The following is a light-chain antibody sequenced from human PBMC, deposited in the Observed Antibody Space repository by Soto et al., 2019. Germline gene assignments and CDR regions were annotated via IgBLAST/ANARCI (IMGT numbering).Light chain of an antibody. V-gene: IGKV3-11*01. CDR3: QQRSGWYT. CDR2: DAS. CDR1: QSVSTY. Sequence: DIVLTQSPATLSLSPGERATLACRASQSVSTYLAWYQQRPGQAPRLLIYDASNRATGIPARFSGSGSGTDFTLTISSLEPEDFALYYSQQRSGWYTFGQGTRLEIK. J-gene: IGKJ5*01.